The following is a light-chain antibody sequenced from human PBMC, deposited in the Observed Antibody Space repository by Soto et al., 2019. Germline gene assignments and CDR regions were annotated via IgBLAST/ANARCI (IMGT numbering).Light chain of an antibody. Sequence: QSALTQPPSASGSPGQSVTISCTGTNSDVGGYNYVSWYQQYPGKAPKLLIYEVTKRPSGVPDRFSGSKSGNTAYLTVSGLQSEDEADSYCSSFAGSDKGVFGGGTKVTVL. CDR3: SSFAGSDKGV. V-gene: IGLV2-8*01. CDR1: NSDVGGYNY. CDR2: EVT. J-gene: IGLJ3*02.